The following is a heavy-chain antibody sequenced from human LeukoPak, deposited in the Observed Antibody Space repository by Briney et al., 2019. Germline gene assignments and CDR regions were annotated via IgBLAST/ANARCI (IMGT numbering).Heavy chain of an antibody. V-gene: IGHV4-30-2*01. D-gene: IGHD1-26*01. J-gene: IGHJ4*02. CDR2: LYHSGNT. CDR1: GGSISSGDYS. Sequence: PSETLSLTCAVSGGSISSGDYSWNWIRQPPGEGLEWIGYLYHSGNTYYNPSLKSRVTISVDRSKNHFSLKLSSVTAADTAVYYCARERVGASTEGFDYWGQGTLVSVSS. CDR3: ARERVGASTEGFDY.